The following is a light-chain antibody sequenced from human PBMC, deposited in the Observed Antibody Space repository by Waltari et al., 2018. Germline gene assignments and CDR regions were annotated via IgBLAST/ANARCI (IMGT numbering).Light chain of an antibody. CDR3: RQYNSWPPTAT. CDR2: GAS. Sequence: IVMTQSPATLSVSPGERATLSCRASQPVFTNLAWYQQKPGQAPRLPIYGASTRATDIPARFSGSGSGTEFTLTISSMESEDFAIYYCRQYNSWPPTATFGQGTKVEIK. V-gene: IGKV3-15*01. J-gene: IGKJ1*01. CDR1: QPVFTN.